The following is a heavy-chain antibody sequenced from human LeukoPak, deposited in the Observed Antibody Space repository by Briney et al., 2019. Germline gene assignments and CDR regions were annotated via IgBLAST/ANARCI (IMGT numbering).Heavy chain of an antibody. CDR2: FYHSGKT. D-gene: IGHD1-26*01. CDR3: ARRGSYEFFDY. J-gene: IGHJ4*02. CDR1: GYSISTGYY. Sequence: SETLSLTCTVSGYSISTGYYWGWIRQPPGKGLEWIGDFYHSGKTYYNPSLKSRLTISVDTSRNQFSLTVRSVTAADTAVYYCARRGSYEFFDYWGQGTLVTVSS. V-gene: IGHV4-38-2*02.